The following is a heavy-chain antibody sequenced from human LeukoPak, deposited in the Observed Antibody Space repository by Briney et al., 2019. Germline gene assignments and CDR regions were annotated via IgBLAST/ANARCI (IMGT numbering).Heavy chain of an antibody. Sequence: GASLKISCKGSGYSFTSYWIGWVRQMPGKGLEWMGIIYPGDSDTRYSPSFQGQVTISADKSISTAYLQWSSLKASDTAMYYCARHVRRDGYLIDYWGQGTLVTVSS. CDR2: IYPGDSDT. V-gene: IGHV5-51*01. J-gene: IGHJ4*02. CDR1: GYSFTSYW. D-gene: IGHD5-24*01. CDR3: ARHVRRDGYLIDY.